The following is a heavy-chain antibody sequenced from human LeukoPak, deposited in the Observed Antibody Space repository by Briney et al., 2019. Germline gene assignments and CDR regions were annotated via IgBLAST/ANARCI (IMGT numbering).Heavy chain of an antibody. V-gene: IGHV4-4*02. Sequence: SGTLSLTCAVSGGSISSSHWWNWVRQPPGKRLEWIGEINHSGSTNYNPSLKSRVTISVDTSKNQFSLKLSSVTAADTAVYYCARRRTSRISLRPNWFDPWGQGTLVTVSS. CDR1: GGSISSSHW. J-gene: IGHJ5*02. CDR2: INHSGST. CDR3: ARRRTSRISLRPNWFDP. D-gene: IGHD1-14*01.